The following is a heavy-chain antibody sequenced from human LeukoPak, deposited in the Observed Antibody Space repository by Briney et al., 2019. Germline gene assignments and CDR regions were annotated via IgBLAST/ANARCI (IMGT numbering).Heavy chain of an antibody. D-gene: IGHD6-19*01. CDR1: GFTFSAYN. J-gene: IGHJ4*02. V-gene: IGHV3-21*01. CDR3: ARGQWLPNYYFDC. CDR2: ITTSSSYM. Sequence: GGSLRLSCAASGFTFSAYNMNWVRRTPGKGLEWVSSITTSSSYMFYADSVRGRFTISRDNAKNSLHLQMNSLRAEDTAVYYCARGQWLPNYYFDCWGQGTLVPVSS.